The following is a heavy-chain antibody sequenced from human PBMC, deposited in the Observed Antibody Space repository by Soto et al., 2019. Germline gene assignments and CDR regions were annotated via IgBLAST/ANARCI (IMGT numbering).Heavy chain of an antibody. V-gene: IGHV4-39*01. J-gene: IGHJ5*02. Sequence: PSETLSLTCTVSGGSISINTYYWVWIRQPPGKGLEWIGNIFYSGSTYSNPSLKGRITMSVDTSKNQFSLRLSSVTAADTAVYFCARQGQLLLVKNWFDPWGQGTLVTVSS. CDR1: GGSISINTYY. CDR2: IFYSGST. CDR3: ARQGQLLLVKNWFDP. D-gene: IGHD1-26*01.